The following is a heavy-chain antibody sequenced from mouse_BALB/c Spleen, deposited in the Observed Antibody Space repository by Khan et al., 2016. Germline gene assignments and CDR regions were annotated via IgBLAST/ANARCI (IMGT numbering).Heavy chain of an antibody. CDR2: INTETGEP. CDR1: GYTFTDYS. V-gene: IGHV9-2-1*01. Sequence: QFQLVQSGPELKKPGETVKISCKASGYTFTDYSMHWVKQAPGKGLKWMGWINTETGEPTYADDFKGRFAFSLETSASTAYLQINNLKNEDTATYFCAREGSTMITTDGGYYAMDYWGQGTSVTVSS. J-gene: IGHJ4*01. CDR3: AREGSTMITTDGGYYAMDY. D-gene: IGHD2-4*01.